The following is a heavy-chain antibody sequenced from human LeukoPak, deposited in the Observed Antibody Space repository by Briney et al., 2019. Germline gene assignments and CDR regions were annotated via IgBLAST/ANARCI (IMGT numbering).Heavy chain of an antibody. J-gene: IGHJ6*02. Sequence: PGGSLRLSCAASGFTFSSYSMNWVRQAPGKGLEWVSAISGSGGSTYYADSVKGRFTISRDNSMNTLYLQMNSLRAEDTAVYYCATRITMRGSLYYYYGMDVWGQGTTVTVSS. CDR3: ATRITMRGSLYYYYGMDV. CDR1: GFTFSSYS. V-gene: IGHV3-23*01. CDR2: ISGSGGST. D-gene: IGHD3-22*01.